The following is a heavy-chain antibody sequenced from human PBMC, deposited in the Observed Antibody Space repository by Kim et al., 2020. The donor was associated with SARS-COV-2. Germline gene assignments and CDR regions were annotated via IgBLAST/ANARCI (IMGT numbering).Heavy chain of an antibody. D-gene: IGHD2-15*01. V-gene: IGHV1-18*01. CDR3: AGGPANVRGYDPPIVR. CDR2: ISAYNGNT. Sequence: ASVKVSCKASGYTFTSYGISWVRQAPGQGLEWMGWISAYNGNTNYAQKLQGRVTMTTDTSTSTSYMELRSLRSDDTAVYYCAGGPANVRGYDPPIVRWGQGTLVTVSS. J-gene: IGHJ4*02. CDR1: GYTFTSYG.